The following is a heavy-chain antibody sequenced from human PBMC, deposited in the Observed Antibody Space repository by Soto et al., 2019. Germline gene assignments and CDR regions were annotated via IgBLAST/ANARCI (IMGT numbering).Heavy chain of an antibody. CDR1: GYTFTSYY. CDR2: INPSGGST. CDR3: ARDTYYDFWSGLEGNWFDP. D-gene: IGHD3-3*01. J-gene: IGHJ5*02. V-gene: IGHV1-46*03. Sequence: ASVKVSCRASGYTFTSYYMHWVRQAPGQGLEWMGIINPSGGSTSYAQKFQGRVTMTRDTSTSTVYMELSSLRSEDTAVYYCARDTYYDFWSGLEGNWFDPWGLGTLVTVSS.